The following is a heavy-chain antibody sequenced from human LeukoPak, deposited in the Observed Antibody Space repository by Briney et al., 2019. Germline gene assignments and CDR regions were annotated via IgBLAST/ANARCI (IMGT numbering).Heavy chain of an antibody. CDR3: ARIEYAFDI. J-gene: IGHJ3*02. CDR2: INHSGST. CDR1: GGSFSGYY. D-gene: IGHD2/OR15-2a*01. V-gene: IGHV4-34*01. Sequence: PSETLSLTCAVYGGSFSGYYWSWIRQPPGKGLEWIGEINHSGSTNYNPSLKSRVTISVDTSKNQFSLKLSPVTAADTAVYYCARIEYAFDIWGQGTMVTVSS.